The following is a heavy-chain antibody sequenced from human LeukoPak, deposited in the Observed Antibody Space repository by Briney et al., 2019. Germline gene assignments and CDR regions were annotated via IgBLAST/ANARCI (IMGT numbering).Heavy chain of an antibody. CDR2: IYSGGRT. J-gene: IGHJ6*02. D-gene: IGHD5-18*01. CDR3: ARDPSDTPMVNYYYYYGMDV. V-gene: IGHV3-66*01. CDR1: GFSVNSCY. Sequence: TGGSLRLSCAASGFSVNSCYMKWVRQAPGKGLEWVSVIYSGGRTYYADSVKGRFIISRDNSKNRLYLQMNSLRAEDTAVYYCARDPSDTPMVNYYYYYGMDVWGLGTTVTVSS.